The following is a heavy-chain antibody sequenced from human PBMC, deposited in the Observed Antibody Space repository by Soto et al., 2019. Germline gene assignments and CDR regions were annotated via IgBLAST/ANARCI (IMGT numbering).Heavy chain of an antibody. CDR2: IFSSGTT. D-gene: IGHD2-21*01. CDR1: GDSIGSGNKY. V-gene: IGHV4-30-4*02. CDR3: PRVPSPIDFCYAMDV. J-gene: IGHJ6*02. Sequence: SETLSLTCTVSGDSIGSGNKYWSWLRQAPGKGLEWIGYIFSSGTTYYNPSLKSRLTMSLDTSQNQLSLKLNSVTAADTAVYFSPRVPSPIDFCYAMDVWDRGTTVAVSS.